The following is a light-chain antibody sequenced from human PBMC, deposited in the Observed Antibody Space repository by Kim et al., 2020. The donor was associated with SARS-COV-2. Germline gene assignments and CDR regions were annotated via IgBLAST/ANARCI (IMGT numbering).Light chain of an antibody. Sequence: EIVMTQSPATLSVSPGERATLSCRASQSVGSKLAWYQQKPGQAPRLLIYGASTRATGIPARFSGSESGTEFTLTISSLQSEDFAVYYCQQYKHGPSFTSGPGTKVDIK. J-gene: IGKJ3*01. V-gene: IGKV3-15*01. CDR2: GAS. CDR3: QQYKHGPSFT. CDR1: QSVGSK.